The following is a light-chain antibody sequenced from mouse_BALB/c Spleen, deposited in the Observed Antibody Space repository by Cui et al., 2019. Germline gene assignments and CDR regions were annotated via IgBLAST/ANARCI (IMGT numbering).Light chain of an antibody. CDR3: HQYHRSPPT. CDR1: SSVSSSY. Sequence: QIVLTQSPPIMSASLGERVTMTCTASSSVSSSYLHWYQQKPGSSPKLWIYSTSSLASGVPARFSGSGSGTSYSLTISSMEAEDAATYYCHQYHRSPPTFGGGTKLEIK. V-gene: IGKV4-74*01. J-gene: IGKJ1*01. CDR2: STS.